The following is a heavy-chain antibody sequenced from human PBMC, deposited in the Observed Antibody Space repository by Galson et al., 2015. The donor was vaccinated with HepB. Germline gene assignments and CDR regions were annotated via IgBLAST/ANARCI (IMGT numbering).Heavy chain of an antibody. Sequence: SVKVSCKASGYTFTDYGISWVRQAPGQGLEWMGWISPYNGKTNYAQKFKGGVTLTKDTSTSTAYMELMSLRSDDTAVYYCARSDRNYYGSGSSHNFDYWGQGTLVTVSS. CDR3: ARSDRNYYGSGSSHNFDY. CDR1: GYTFTDYG. V-gene: IGHV1-18*01. CDR2: ISPYNGKT. J-gene: IGHJ4*02. D-gene: IGHD3-10*01.